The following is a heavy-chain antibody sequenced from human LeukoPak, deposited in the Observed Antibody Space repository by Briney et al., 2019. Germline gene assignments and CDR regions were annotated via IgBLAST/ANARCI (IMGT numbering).Heavy chain of an antibody. CDR3: ARVQRYYYDSSGYYSRAFDI. CDR2: ISHSGST. Sequence: PSETLSLTCAVYGESFSGHYGSWIRQPPGKGLEWIGEISHSGSTNYSPSLKSRVTISVDVSKNQFSLKLTSVTAADTAVYYCARVQRYYYDSSGYYSRAFDIWGQGTMVTVSS. V-gene: IGHV4-34*01. J-gene: IGHJ3*02. CDR1: GESFSGHY. D-gene: IGHD3-22*01.